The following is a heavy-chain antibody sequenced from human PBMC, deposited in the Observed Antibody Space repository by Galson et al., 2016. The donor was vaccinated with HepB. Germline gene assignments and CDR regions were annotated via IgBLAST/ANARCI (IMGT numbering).Heavy chain of an antibody. CDR3: ARCVDTSMAPFDY. CDR2: VTSNGGNT. Sequence: SLRLSCAASGFTFSNYAMNWVRQAPGKGLEYVSGVTSNGGNTYYANSVKGRFTISRDNSKSTLYLQMNSLRPEDTAVYYCARCVDTSMAPFDYWGQGTLLTVSS. J-gene: IGHJ4*02. D-gene: IGHD5-18*01. V-gene: IGHV3-64*01. CDR1: GFTFSNYA.